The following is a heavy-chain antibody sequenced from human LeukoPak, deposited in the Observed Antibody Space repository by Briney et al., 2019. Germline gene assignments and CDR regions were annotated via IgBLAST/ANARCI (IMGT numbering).Heavy chain of an antibody. Sequence: GGSLRLSCAASGFTFSNYNMNWVRQAPGKGLEWVSSISSSSSYIYYADSVKGRFTISRDNAKNSLYLQMNSLRAEDTAVYYCARAHNWNDRYYFDYWGQGTLVTVSS. CDR1: GFTFSNYN. CDR3: ARAHNWNDRYYFDY. V-gene: IGHV3-21*01. J-gene: IGHJ4*02. D-gene: IGHD1-20*01. CDR2: ISSSSSYI.